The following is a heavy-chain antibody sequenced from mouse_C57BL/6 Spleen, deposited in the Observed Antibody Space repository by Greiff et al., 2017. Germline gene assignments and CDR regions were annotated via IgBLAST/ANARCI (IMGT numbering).Heavy chain of an antibody. CDR1: GYTFTSYW. J-gene: IGHJ1*03. V-gene: IGHV1-64*01. Sequence: QVQLQQPGAELVKPGASVKLSCKASGYTFTSYWMHWVKQRPGQGLEWIGMIHPNSGSTNYNEKFKSKATLTVDKSSSTAYMQLSSLTSEDSAVYYCARPYYYDYDGWYFDVWGTETTVTVS. CDR3: ARPYYYDYDGWYFDV. CDR2: IHPNSGST. D-gene: IGHD2-4*01.